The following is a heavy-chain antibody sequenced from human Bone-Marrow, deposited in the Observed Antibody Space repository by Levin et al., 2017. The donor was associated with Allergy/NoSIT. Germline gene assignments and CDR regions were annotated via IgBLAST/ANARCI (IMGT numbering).Heavy chain of an antibody. CDR2: ISSSGGTT. CDR3: AKEPLAYSGSYQPLDY. D-gene: IGHD1-26*01. V-gene: IGHV3-23*01. Sequence: GGSLRLSCAASGFTFSSYAMSWVRQAPGKGLEWVSDISSSGGTTYYADSVKGRFTISRDNSKNTLYLQMNSLRAEDTAVYYCAKEPLAYSGSYQPLDYWGQGTLVTVSS. CDR1: GFTFSSYA. J-gene: IGHJ4*02.